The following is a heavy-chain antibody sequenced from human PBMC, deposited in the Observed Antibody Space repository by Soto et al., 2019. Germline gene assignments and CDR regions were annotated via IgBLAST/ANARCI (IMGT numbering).Heavy chain of an antibody. D-gene: IGHD6-6*01. CDR1: GGSISSSSYY. J-gene: IGHJ1*01. V-gene: IGHV4-39*01. CDR2: IYYSGST. Sequence: SETLSLTCTVSGGSISSSSYYWGWIRQPPGKGLEWIGSIYYSGSTYYNPSLKSRVTISVDTSKNQFSLKLSSVTAADTAVYYCARHREGYSSSSQHWGQGTLVTVSS. CDR3: ARHREGYSSSSQH.